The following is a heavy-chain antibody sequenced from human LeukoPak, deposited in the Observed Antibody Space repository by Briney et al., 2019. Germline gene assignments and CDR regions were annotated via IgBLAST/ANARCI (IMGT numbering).Heavy chain of an antibody. CDR2: IYYSGSI. CDR3: ARDFDYVWGSYRLNDAFDI. D-gene: IGHD3-16*02. Sequence: PSETLSLTCTVSGGSISTYYWSWIRQSPGKGLEWIGHIYYSGSIKYNPSLKSRVTISLDTSKNQFSLKLTSVIAADTAVYYCARDFDYVWGSYRLNDAFDIWGQGTMVTVSS. CDR1: GGSISTYY. V-gene: IGHV4-59*01. J-gene: IGHJ3*02.